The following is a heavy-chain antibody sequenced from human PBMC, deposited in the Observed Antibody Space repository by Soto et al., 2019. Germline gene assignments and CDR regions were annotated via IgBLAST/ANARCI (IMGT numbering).Heavy chain of an antibody. CDR1: GGSFSGYY. V-gene: IGHV4-34*01. CDR3: ARVALLSYCDGDCYSFFDR. CDR2: INHSGGT. J-gene: IGHJ4*02. Sequence: TSETLSLTCAVYGGSFSGYYWSWIRQSPGKGLEWIGEINHSGGTNYNPSLKSRLTISVDTSKNQFSLKLTSVTAADTAVYYCARVALLSYCDGDCYSFFDRWGQGTQVTVSS. D-gene: IGHD2-21*02.